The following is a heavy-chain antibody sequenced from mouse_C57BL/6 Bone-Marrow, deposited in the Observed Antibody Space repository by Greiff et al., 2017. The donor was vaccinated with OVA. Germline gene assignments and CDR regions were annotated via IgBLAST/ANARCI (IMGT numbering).Heavy chain of an antibody. Sequence: VQLQQSGPELVKPGASVKISCKASGYTFTDYYMNWVKQSHGKSLEWIGDINPNNGGTSYNQKFKGKATLTVDKSSSTAYMELRSLTSEDSAVYYCARSCSYFDYWGQGTTLTVSS. V-gene: IGHV1-26*01. J-gene: IGHJ2*01. CDR2: INPNNGGT. CDR1: GYTFTDYY. CDR3: ARSCSYFDY.